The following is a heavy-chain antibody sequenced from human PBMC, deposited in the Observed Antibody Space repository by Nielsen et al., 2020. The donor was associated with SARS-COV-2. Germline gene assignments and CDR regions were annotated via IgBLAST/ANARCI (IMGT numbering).Heavy chain of an antibody. V-gene: IGHV3-30-3*01. CDR1: GFTFSSYA. CDR3: ARDTDSSGYQNLDY. CDR2: ISYDGSNK. J-gene: IGHJ4*02. Sequence: GGSLRLSCAASGFTFSSYAMHWVRQAPGKGLEWVAVISYDGSNKYYADSVKGRFTISRDNSKNTLYLQMNSLRAEDTAVYYCARDTDSSGYQNLDYWGQGTLVTVSS. D-gene: IGHD3-22*01.